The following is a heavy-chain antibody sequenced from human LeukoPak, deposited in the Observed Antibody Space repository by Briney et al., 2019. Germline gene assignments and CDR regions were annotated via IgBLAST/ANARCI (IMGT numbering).Heavy chain of an antibody. V-gene: IGHV4-61*02. D-gene: IGHD3-10*01. Sequence: SQTLSLTCTVSGDSISSGSYYWSWIRQPAGKGLEWIGRIYTSGSTNYNPSLKSRVTMSVDTSKNQFSLKLSSVTAADTAVYYCAGDGAPIYTITMVRTLPYNWFDPWGQGTLVTVSS. J-gene: IGHJ5*02. CDR2: IYTSGST. CDR3: AGDGAPIYTITMVRTLPYNWFDP. CDR1: GDSISSGSYY.